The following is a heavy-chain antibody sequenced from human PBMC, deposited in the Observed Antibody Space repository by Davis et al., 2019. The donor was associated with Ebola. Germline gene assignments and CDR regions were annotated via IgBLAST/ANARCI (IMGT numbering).Heavy chain of an antibody. Sequence: SETLSLTCTVSGGPISSYYWSWIRQPPGKGLEWIGYIYYSGSTNYNPSLKSRVTISVDTSKNQFSLKLSSVTAADTAVYYCARSSRSYCTNGVCYPYYFDYWGQGTLVTVSS. CDR3: ARSSRSYCTNGVCYPYYFDY. CDR1: GGPISSYY. V-gene: IGHV4-59*01. CDR2: IYYSGST. D-gene: IGHD2-8*01. J-gene: IGHJ4*02.